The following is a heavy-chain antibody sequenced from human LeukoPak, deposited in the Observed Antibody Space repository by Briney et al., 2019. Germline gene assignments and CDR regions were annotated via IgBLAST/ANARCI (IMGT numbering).Heavy chain of an antibody. Sequence: SVKVSCKASGFTFHTSAMQWVRQARGQRLEWIGWIVLGSGNTVYSHKFHDRVIITRDMSTSTVYMELDSLGSEDTAVYYCAAQRGASLHDFWSTRLFDPWGQGTLVAVSS. CDR1: GFTFHTSA. CDR3: AAQRGASLHDFWSTRLFDP. J-gene: IGHJ5*02. D-gene: IGHD3-3*01. CDR2: IVLGSGNT. V-gene: IGHV1-58*02.